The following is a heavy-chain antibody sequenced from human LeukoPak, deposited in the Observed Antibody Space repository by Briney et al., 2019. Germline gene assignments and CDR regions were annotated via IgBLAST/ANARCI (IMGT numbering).Heavy chain of an antibody. CDR3: ARGPGPIAGAKNPFDI. CDR2: ISYDGSNK. J-gene: IGHJ3*02. D-gene: IGHD1-26*01. CDR1: GFTFSAYA. Sequence: GRSLSLSCAASGFTFSAYAMPWVRQAPGKGLEWVAVISYDGSNKYYADSVKGRFTISGDKSKDTLYLQMNSLRPEDTAVYYCARGPGPIAGAKNPFDIWGQGTMVTVSS. V-gene: IGHV3-30*01.